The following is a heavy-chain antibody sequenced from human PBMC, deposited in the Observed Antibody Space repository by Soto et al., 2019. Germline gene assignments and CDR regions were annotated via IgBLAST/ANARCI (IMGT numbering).Heavy chain of an antibody. J-gene: IGHJ5*02. V-gene: IGHV4-39*01. CDR3: ARMGDFWSGPGELDP. Sequence: PSETLSLTCTVSGGSISSSSYYWAWNRQSPGKGLEWIGSVYYNGFTYYNPSLKSRVTISVDTSKNQFSLKLTSVTAADTAVYYCARMGDFWSGPGELDPWGQGTLVTAPQ. CDR1: GGSISSSSYY. D-gene: IGHD3-3*01. CDR2: VYYNGFT.